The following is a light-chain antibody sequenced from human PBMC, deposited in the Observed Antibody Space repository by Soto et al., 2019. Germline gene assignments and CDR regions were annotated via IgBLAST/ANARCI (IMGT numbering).Light chain of an antibody. J-gene: IGKJ1*01. CDR2: WAS. V-gene: IGKV4-1*01. CDR3: QQYYSTPLT. Sequence: DIVLTQSPDSLAVSLGERATINCKSSQSVLYSSNNKNYLAWYQQKPGQPPKLLIYWASTRESGVPDRFSGSGSATDFTLTIGSLQAEDVAVYYCQQYYSTPLTFGQGTKVEIK. CDR1: QSVLYSSNNKNY.